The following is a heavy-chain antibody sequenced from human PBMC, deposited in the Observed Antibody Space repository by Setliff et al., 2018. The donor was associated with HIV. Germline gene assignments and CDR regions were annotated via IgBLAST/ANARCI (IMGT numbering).Heavy chain of an antibody. CDR3: ARDSANGKTANLNYLNV. J-gene: IGHJ6*03. D-gene: IGHD2-8*01. CDR1: GGSISSSGDY. Sequence: LSLTCTVSGGSISSSGDYWSWVRQHPGKGLEWIGYIYYTGSTYSNPSLQSRVRISVDTSKNQFSLRLSSVTAADTAVYYCARDSANGKTANLNYLNVWGKGTKVTVSS. V-gene: IGHV4-31*03. CDR2: IYYTGST.